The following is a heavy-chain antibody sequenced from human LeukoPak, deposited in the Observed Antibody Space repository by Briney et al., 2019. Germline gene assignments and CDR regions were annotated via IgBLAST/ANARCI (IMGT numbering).Heavy chain of an antibody. CDR3: ARDLGGKYYYYMDV. V-gene: IGHV4-31*03. D-gene: IGHD3-10*01. J-gene: IGHJ6*03. CDR1: GGSITSGGYY. Sequence: SETLSLTCSVSGGSITSGGYYWSWIRQLPGKGLEWIGYIHSSGTTYYNPSLRSRLTISLDTSKNQFSLKLSSVTAADTAVYYCARDLGGKYYYYMDVWGKGTTVTVSS. CDR2: IHSSGTT.